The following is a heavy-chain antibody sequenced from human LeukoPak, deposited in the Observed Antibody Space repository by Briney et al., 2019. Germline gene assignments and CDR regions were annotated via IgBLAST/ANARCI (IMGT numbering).Heavy chain of an antibody. CDR1: GYIFSSYG. J-gene: IGHJ4*02. D-gene: IGHD4-11*01. Sequence: ASVKVSCKASGYIFSSYGISWVRQAPGQGLEWMGWISAYNGNTNYAQKLQGRVTMTTDASTSTAYMDLRSLRSDDTAVYYCARGANDYSNYADYWGQGALVTVSS. CDR3: ARGANDYSNYADY. CDR2: ISAYNGNT. V-gene: IGHV1-18*01.